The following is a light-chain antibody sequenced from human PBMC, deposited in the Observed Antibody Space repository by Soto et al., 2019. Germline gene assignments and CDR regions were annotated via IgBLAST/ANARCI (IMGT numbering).Light chain of an antibody. Sequence: EYVLTQSPGTLSLSPGERATLSCRASQSVSRTYLAWYQQKPVQAPRLLIYATSSRATGIPDRFSGRGSGTDFTLTISRLEPEDFAVYYCQQYGRSGTFGQGTKGDIK. CDR1: QSVSRTY. CDR3: QQYGRSGT. V-gene: IGKV3-20*01. CDR2: ATS. J-gene: IGKJ1*01.